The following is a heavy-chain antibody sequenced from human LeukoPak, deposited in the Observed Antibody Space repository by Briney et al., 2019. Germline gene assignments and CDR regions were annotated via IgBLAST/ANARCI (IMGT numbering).Heavy chain of an antibody. V-gene: IGHV4-34*01. Sequence: PSETLSLTCAVYGGSFSGYYWSWIRQPPGKGLEWIGEINHSGSTNYNPSLKSRVTISVDTSKNQFSLKLSSVTAADTAVYYCARVVGIKCQRPYYYGSGSCEGYYYYYMDVWGKGTTVTVSS. CDR2: INHSGST. J-gene: IGHJ6*03. D-gene: IGHD3-10*01. CDR3: ARVVGIKCQRPYYYGSGSCEGYYYYYMDV. CDR1: GGSFSGYY.